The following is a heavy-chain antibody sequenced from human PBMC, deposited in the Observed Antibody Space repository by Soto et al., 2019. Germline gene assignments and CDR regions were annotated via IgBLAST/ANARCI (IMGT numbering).Heavy chain of an antibody. CDR1: GYTFTTYA. CDR2: INAGNGNT. Sequence: QVQLVQSGAEVKKPGASVKVSCKASGYTFTTYAMHWVRQAPGQRLEWMGWINAGNGNTKYSQKFQGRVTITRDTSASTAYMELSSLRSEDTAVYYCATGYCGGGSCYLVDYWGQGSLVTVSS. J-gene: IGHJ4*02. D-gene: IGHD2-15*01. V-gene: IGHV1-3*01. CDR3: ATGYCGGGSCYLVDY.